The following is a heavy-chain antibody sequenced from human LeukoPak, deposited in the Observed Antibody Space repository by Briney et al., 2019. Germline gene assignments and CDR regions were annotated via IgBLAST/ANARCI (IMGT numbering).Heavy chain of an antibody. CDR1: GGSISSYY. CDR2: IYYSGST. D-gene: IGHD4-23*01. V-gene: IGHV4-59*01. CDR3: ARVGGTNYYYYGMDV. Sequence: SETLSLTCTVSGGSISSYYWSWIRQPPGKGLEWLGYIYYSGSTNYTPSLKSRVTISVDTSKNQFSLKLSSVTAADTAVYYCARVGGTNYYYYGMDVWGQGTTVTVSS. J-gene: IGHJ6*02.